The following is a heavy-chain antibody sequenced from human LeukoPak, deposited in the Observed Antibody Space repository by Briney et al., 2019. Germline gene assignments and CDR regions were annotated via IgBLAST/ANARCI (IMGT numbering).Heavy chain of an antibody. CDR2: IYYSGST. D-gene: IGHD1-26*01. V-gene: IGHV4-39*07. CDR3: ARVISGSYYFDY. J-gene: IGHJ4*02. Sequence: SETLSLTCTVSGGSISSSSYYWGWIRQPPGKGLEWIGSIYYSGSTYYNPSLKSRATISVDTSKNQFSLKLSSVTAADTAVYYRARVISGSYYFDYWGQGTLVTVSS. CDR1: GGSISSSSYY.